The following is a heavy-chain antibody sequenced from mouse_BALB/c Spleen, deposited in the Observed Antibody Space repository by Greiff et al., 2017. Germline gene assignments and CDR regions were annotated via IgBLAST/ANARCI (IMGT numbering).Heavy chain of an antibody. J-gene: IGHJ3*01. CDR1: GYAFSSSW. CDR2: IYPGDGDT. D-gene: IGHD2-3*01. CDR3: ARGSYDGHRTWFAY. Sequence: QVHVKQSGPELVKPGASVKISCKASGYAFSSSWMNWVKQRPGQGLEWIGRIYPGDGDTNYNGKFKGKATLTADKSSSTAYMQLSSLTSVDSAVYFCARGSYDGHRTWFAYWGQGTLVTVSA. V-gene: IGHV1-82*01.